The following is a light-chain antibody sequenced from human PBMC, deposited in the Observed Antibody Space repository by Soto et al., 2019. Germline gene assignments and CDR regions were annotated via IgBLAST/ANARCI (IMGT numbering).Light chain of an antibody. V-gene: IGLV1-44*01. CDR2: SNN. CDR1: SSNIGSNT. Sequence: QSVLTQPPSGSGTPGQRVTISCSGSSSNIGSNTVNWCQQLPGTAPKLLIYSNNQRPSGVPDRFSGSKSGTSASLAISGLQSEDEADYLCAAWDDSLNCYVFGTRIKVTV. CDR3: AAWDDSLNCYV. J-gene: IGLJ1*01.